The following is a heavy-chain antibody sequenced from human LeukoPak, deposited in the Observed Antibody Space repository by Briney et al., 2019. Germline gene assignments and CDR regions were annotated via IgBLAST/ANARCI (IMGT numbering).Heavy chain of an antibody. CDR1: GFTFSSYA. V-gene: IGHV3-23*01. CDR3: AKNSSGRGIFDY. Sequence: GGSLRLSCAASGFTFSSYAMSWVRQAPGKGLEWVSAISGSGGSTYYADSVKGRFTISRDNSMNTLYLQMNSLRAEDTAVYYCAKNSSGRGIFDYWGQGTLVTVSS. CDR2: ISGSGGST. J-gene: IGHJ4*02. D-gene: IGHD6-19*01.